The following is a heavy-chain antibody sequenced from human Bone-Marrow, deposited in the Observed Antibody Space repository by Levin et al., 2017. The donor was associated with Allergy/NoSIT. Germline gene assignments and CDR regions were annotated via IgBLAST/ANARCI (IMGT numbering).Heavy chain of an antibody. Sequence: PSETLSLTCTVSGGSISSYYWSWIRQPAGKGLEWIGRIYTSGSTNYNPSLKSRVTMSVDTSKNQFSLKLSSVTAADTAVYYCARDSCTNGVCYDAFDIWGQGTMVTVSS. V-gene: IGHV4-4*07. CDR2: IYTSGST. D-gene: IGHD2-8*01. CDR3: ARDSCTNGVCYDAFDI. J-gene: IGHJ3*02. CDR1: GGSISSYY.